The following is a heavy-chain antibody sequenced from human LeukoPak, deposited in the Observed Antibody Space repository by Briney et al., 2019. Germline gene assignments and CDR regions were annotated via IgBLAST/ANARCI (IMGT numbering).Heavy chain of an antibody. CDR2: ISSSTSYI. V-gene: IGHV3-21*01. CDR3: ARAGGSTVSHSDY. CDR1: GFTFSSYS. J-gene: IGHJ4*02. Sequence: GGSLRLSCAASGFTFSSYSMNWIRQAPGKGLEWVSSISSSTSYIYYADSVKGRFTISKDNAKNSLYLQMNSLRAEDTAVYYWARAGGSTVSHSDYWGQGTLVTVSS. D-gene: IGHD3-16*01.